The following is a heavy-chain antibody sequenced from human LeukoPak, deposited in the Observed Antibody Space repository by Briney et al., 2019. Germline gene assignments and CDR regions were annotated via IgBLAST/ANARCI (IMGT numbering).Heavy chain of an antibody. V-gene: IGHV3-23*01. J-gene: IGHJ4*02. Sequence: GGSLRLSCAASGFTFSSYAMSWVHQAPGKGLEWVSAISGSGGSTYYADSVKGRFTISRDNSKNTLYLQMNSLRAEDTAVYYCAKGDSSGYYYTPIDYWGQGTLVTVSS. D-gene: IGHD3-22*01. CDR1: GFTFSSYA. CDR2: ISGSGGST. CDR3: AKGDSSGYYYTPIDY.